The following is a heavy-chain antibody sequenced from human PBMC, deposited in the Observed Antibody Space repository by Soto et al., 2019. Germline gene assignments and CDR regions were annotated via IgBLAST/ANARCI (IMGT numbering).Heavy chain of an antibody. Sequence: ASVKVSCKASGYTFATYYMHWVRQAPGQGLERMGWINPNSGGTNYAQKFQGWVTMTRDTSISTAYMELSRLRSDDTAVYYCAAFTRYCSSTSCPSDAFDIWGQGTMVTVSS. CDR2: INPNSGGT. CDR1: GYTFATYY. D-gene: IGHD2-2*01. J-gene: IGHJ3*02. V-gene: IGHV1-2*04. CDR3: AAFTRYCSSTSCPSDAFDI.